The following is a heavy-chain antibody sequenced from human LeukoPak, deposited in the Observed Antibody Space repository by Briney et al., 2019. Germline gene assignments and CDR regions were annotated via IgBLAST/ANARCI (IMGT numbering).Heavy chain of an antibody. CDR1: GGSISSYY. CDR2: IYYSGST. D-gene: IGHD3-10*01. Sequence: SETLSLTCTVSGGSISSYYWSRIRQPPGKGLEWIGYIYYSGSTNYNPSLKSRVTISVDTSKNQFSLKLSSVTAADTAVYYCARQGGSGEIDYWGQGTLVTVSS. J-gene: IGHJ4*02. V-gene: IGHV4-59*08. CDR3: ARQGGSGEIDY.